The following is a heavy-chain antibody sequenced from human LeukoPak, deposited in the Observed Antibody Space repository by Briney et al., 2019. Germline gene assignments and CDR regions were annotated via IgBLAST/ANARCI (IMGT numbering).Heavy chain of an antibody. CDR1: GGTFSSYA. CDR3: ARGYSGYDPFGY. CDR2: IIPIFGTA. D-gene: IGHD5-12*01. Sequence: VKVSCKASGGTFSSYAISWVRQAHGQGLEWMGGIIPIFGTANYVQKFQGRVTITTDESTSTAYMELSSLRSEDRAVYYCARGYSGYDPFGYWGQGTLVTVSS. V-gene: IGHV1-69*05. J-gene: IGHJ4*02.